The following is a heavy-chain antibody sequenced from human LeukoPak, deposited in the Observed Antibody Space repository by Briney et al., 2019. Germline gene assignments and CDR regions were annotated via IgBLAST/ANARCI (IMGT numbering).Heavy chain of an antibody. CDR2: IYYSGST. CDR3: ARGGLSWFDP. D-gene: IGHD2/OR15-2a*01. J-gene: IGHJ5*02. Sequence: SETLSLTCTVSGYSISISSGYYWGWIWQPPGKGLEWIGSIYYSGSTYYNPSLKSRVTISVDTSKNQFSLKLSSVTAADTAVYYCARGGLSWFDPWGQGTLVTVSS. V-gene: IGHV4-38-2*02. CDR1: GYSISISSGYY.